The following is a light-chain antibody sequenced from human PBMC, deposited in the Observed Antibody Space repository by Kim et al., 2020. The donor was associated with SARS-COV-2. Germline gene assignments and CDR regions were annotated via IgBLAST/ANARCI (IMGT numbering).Light chain of an antibody. CDR3: QKYDSNPPT. J-gene: IGKJ4*02. CDR2: ASS. V-gene: IGKV1-39*01. CDR1: QDIHNY. Sequence: ASVGDRVTITCRASQDIHNYLDWYQQKPGKAPKLLIYASSSLQSEVPSRFSGSGSGTDFTLTIAGLQAEDFATYHCQKYDSNPPTFGGGTKVDIK.